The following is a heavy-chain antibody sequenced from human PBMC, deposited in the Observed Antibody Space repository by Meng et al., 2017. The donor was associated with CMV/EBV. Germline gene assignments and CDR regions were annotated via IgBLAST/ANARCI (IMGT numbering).Heavy chain of an antibody. V-gene: IGHV4-34*01. J-gene: IGHJ4*02. Sequence: TCAVSCGSFSGYYWSWIRQPPGKGLEWIGEINHSGSTNYNPSLKSRVTISVDTSKNQFSLKLSSVTAADTAVYYCARYGGNPGGFDYWGQGTLVTVSS. CDR2: INHSGST. D-gene: IGHD4/OR15-4a*01. CDR3: ARYGGNPGGFDY. CDR1: CGSFSGYY.